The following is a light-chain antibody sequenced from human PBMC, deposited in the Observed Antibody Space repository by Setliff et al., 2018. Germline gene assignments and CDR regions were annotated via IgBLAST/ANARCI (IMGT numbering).Light chain of an antibody. CDR3: SSYAGSLYV. Sequence: QSALTQPPSVSGAPGQRVTISCTGSSSNIGAGYDVHWYQQLPGTAPKLLIYGNSNRPSGVPDRFSGSKSGTSASLAITGLQAEDEADYYCSSYAGSLYVFGTGTKVTVL. CDR2: GNS. J-gene: IGLJ1*01. CDR1: SSNIGAGYD. V-gene: IGLV1-40*01.